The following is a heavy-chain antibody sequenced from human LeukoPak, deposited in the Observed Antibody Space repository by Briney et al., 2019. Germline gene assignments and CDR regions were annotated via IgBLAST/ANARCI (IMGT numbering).Heavy chain of an antibody. CDR1: GGSISSGGYY. J-gene: IGHJ4*02. Sequence: SETLSLTCTVSGGSISSGGYYWSWIRQHPGKGLEWIGYIYYSGSTYYNPSLKSRVTISVDTSKNQFSLKLSSVTAADPAVYYCARDGAFYCTNGVCSSGFDYWGQGTLVTVSS. CDR2: IYYSGST. CDR3: ARDGAFYCTNGVCSSGFDY. V-gene: IGHV4-31*03. D-gene: IGHD2-8*01.